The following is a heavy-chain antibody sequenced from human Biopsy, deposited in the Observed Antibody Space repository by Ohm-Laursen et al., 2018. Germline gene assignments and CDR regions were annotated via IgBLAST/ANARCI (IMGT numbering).Heavy chain of an antibody. CDR2: INPATGET. Sequence: ASVKVSCKASGYTFNAYYIHWMRQAPGQGLEWMGWINPATGETRYAQRFQGRVTMTRDTSVTTAYMQLNSLTSDDTALYYCAKPSGGVSTIGFDPWGQGTQVIVSS. V-gene: IGHV1-2*02. D-gene: IGHD3-16*01. J-gene: IGHJ5*02. CDR1: GYTFNAYY. CDR3: AKPSGGVSTIGFDP.